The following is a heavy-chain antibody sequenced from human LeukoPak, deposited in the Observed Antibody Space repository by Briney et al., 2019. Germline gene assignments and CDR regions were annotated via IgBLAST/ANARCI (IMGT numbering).Heavy chain of an antibody. CDR2: IIPILGIA. V-gene: IGHV1-69*04. CDR3: ASQSWGGSGSHDFDY. D-gene: IGHD3-10*01. CDR1: GSTFSSYA. J-gene: IGHJ4*02. Sequence: SVKVSCKASGSTFSSYAISWVRQAPGQGLEWMGRIIPILGIANYAQKFQGRVTITAGKSTSTAYMELSSLRSEDTAVYYCASQSWGGSGSHDFDYWGQGTLVTVSS.